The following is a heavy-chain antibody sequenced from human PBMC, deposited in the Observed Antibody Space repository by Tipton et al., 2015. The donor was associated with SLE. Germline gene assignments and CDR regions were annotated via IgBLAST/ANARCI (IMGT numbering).Heavy chain of an antibody. V-gene: IGHV4-39*01. D-gene: IGHD5-12*01. CDR2: IYYSGST. Sequence: TLSLTCTVFGGSISSSSYYWGWIRQPPGKGLEWIGSIYYSGSTYYNPSLKSRVTISVDTSKNQFSLKLSSVTAADTAVYYCARGSFPVVATTPLSDWGQGTLVTVSS. CDR3: ARGSFPVVATTPLSD. J-gene: IGHJ4*02. CDR1: GGSISSSSYY.